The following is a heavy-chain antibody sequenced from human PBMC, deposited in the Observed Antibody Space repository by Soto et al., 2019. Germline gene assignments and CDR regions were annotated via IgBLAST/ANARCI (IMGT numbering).Heavy chain of an antibody. Sequence: SVKVSCKASGDAFSIYTISWVRQAPGQGLEWMGRIIPILGIANYAQKFQGRVTITADKSTSTAYMELSSLRSEDTAVYYCAREKNGGDNYSGMAVGGQGTTVPVSS. CDR1: GDAFSIYT. V-gene: IGHV1-69*04. CDR3: AREKNGGDNYSGMAV. J-gene: IGHJ6*02. CDR2: IIPILGIA. D-gene: IGHD2-21*02.